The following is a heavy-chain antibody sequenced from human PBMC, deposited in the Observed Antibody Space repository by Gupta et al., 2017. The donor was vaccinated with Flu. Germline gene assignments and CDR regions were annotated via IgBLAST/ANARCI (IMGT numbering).Heavy chain of an antibody. V-gene: IGHV1-8*01. CDR1: EDSLTLYD. CDR2: MKPDTGFT. CDR3: ARWYSSSD. D-gene: IGHD6-13*01. Sequence: ASEDSLTLYDINWVRQAPGQGLEWRGWMKPDTGFTGSAQKFRDRWTMTRNMSTSTAYMELTSLSHEDTAVYFCARWYSSSDWGQGSLVTVSS. J-gene: IGHJ4*02.